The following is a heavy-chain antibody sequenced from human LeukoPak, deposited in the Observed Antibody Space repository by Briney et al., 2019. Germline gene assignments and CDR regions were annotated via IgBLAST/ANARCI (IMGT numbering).Heavy chain of an antibody. Sequence: ASVNVSCKASGYTFTGYYMHWVRQAPGQGLEWMGWISAYNGNTNYAQKLQGRVTLTTDTSTSTAYMELRSLRSDDTAVYYCARDNLRFLEWLFGEDIWGQVTMVTVSS. CDR3: ARDNLRFLEWLFGEDI. V-gene: IGHV1-18*04. CDR2: ISAYNGNT. J-gene: IGHJ3*02. D-gene: IGHD3-3*01. CDR1: GYTFTGYY.